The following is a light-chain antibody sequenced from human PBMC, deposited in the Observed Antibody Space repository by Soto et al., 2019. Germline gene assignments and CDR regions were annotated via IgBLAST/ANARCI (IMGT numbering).Light chain of an antibody. J-gene: IGLJ7*01. CDR2: DNN. CDR1: SSNIGSHY. Sequence: QAVLTQPPSVSAAPGQKVTISCSGSSSNIGSHYVSWYQHFTGTAPKLLIYDNNKRPSGIPDRFAGSKSGTSATLDIIGLQTGDEADYYCGTWDTILSVVLGGGTQLTV. CDR3: GTWDTILSVV. V-gene: IGLV1-51*01.